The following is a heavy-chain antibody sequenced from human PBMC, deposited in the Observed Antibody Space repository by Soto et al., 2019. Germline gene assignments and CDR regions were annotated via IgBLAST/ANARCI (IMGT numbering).Heavy chain of an antibody. D-gene: IGHD2-15*01. J-gene: IGHJ5*02. CDR2: IIPIFGTA. CDR3: ALSYYCSGGSCYSRQGWFDP. Sequence: SVKVSCKACADTFNNYVMHWVLQAPGQSLDWLGGIIPIFGTAKYAQKFQGRVTITADESTSTAYMELSSLRSEDTAVYYCALSYYCSGGSCYSRQGWFDPWGQGTLVTVSS. CDR1: ADTFNNYV. V-gene: IGHV1-69*13.